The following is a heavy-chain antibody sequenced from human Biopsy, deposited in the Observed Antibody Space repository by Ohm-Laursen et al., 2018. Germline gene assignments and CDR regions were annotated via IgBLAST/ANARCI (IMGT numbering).Heavy chain of an antibody. V-gene: IGHV1-18*01. Sequence: ESSVKVSCKASGYTFTSYDIKWVRQAPGQGLEWMGWINTYSGNTNYGKKFHDRVIMTSDTSTSTAYLEHRSLRSDDTAVYYCARDYYPYVDYLKDVPLCDSWGQGTLVTVSS. J-gene: IGHJ4*02. CDR1: GYTFTSYD. D-gene: IGHD4-17*01. CDR3: ARDYYPYVDYLKDVPLCDS. CDR2: INTYSGNT.